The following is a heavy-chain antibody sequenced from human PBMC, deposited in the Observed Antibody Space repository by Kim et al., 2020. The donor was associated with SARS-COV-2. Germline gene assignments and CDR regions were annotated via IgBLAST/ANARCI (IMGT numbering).Heavy chain of an antibody. CDR1: GFTFSNYA. CDR2: ISGSGDST. V-gene: IGHV3-23*01. Sequence: GGSLRLSCAASGFTFSNYAMSWVRQAPGKGLEWVSAISGSGDSTFYADSVKGRFTISRDNSKNTLYLQMSSLRAEDTAVYYCATRALQSAAGNIDYWGQGTLVTVSS. J-gene: IGHJ4*02. D-gene: IGHD6-13*01. CDR3: ATRALQSAAGNIDY.